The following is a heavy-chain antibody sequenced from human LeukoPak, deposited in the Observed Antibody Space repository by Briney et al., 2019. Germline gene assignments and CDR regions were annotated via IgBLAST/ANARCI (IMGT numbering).Heavy chain of an antibody. J-gene: IGHJ3*02. CDR2: IIPILGIA. CDR3: ARDPYRIAAAGTSGAFDI. Sequence: SVKVSCKASGGTFSSYAISWVRQAPGQGLEWMGRIIPILGIANYAQKFQGRVTITADKSTSTAYMELSSVRAEDTAVYYCARDPYRIAAAGTSGAFDIWGQGTMVTVSS. CDR1: GGTFSSYA. V-gene: IGHV1-69*04. D-gene: IGHD6-13*01.